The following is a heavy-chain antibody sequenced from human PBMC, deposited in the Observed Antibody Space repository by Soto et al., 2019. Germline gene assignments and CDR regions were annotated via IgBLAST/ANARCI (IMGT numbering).Heavy chain of an antibody. Sequence: QVQLVQSGAEVKKPGASVRVSCKTSGYTFTNYDIMWVRRVAGQGLEWMGWVNPNSGNTGYAQKFQDRVTMTRDRFISTAYMELRSLTYEDTAVYYCARGRRANFAPWGQGTLVTVSS. J-gene: IGHJ5*02. CDR3: ARGRRANFAP. CDR1: GYTFTNYD. D-gene: IGHD6-25*01. V-gene: IGHV1-8*01. CDR2: VNPNSGNT.